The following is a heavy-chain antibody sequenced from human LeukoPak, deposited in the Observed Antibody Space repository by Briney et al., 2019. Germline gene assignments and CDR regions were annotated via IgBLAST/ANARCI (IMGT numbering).Heavy chain of an antibody. D-gene: IGHD3-10*01. CDR3: AREPLYYGSGSPTDGGEFYDY. V-gene: IGHV4-31*03. CDR1: GGSISSGGYY. Sequence: PSETLSLTCTVSGGSISSGGYYWSWIRQHPGKGLEWIGYIYYSGSTYYNPSLKSRVTISVDTSKNQFSLKLSSVTAADTAVYYCAREPLYYGSGSPTDGGEFYDYWGQGTLVTVSS. J-gene: IGHJ4*02. CDR2: IYYSGST.